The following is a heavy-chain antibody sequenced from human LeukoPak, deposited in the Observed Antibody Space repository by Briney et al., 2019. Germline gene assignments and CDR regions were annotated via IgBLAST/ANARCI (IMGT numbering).Heavy chain of an antibody. D-gene: IGHD1-7*01. CDR3: ARANWNYVVDY. CDR2: IYYSGST. V-gene: IGHV4-59*01. Sequence: SETLSLTCTVSGGSISSYHWSWIRQPPGKGLEWIGYIYYSGSTNYNPSLKSRVTISVDTSKNQFSLKLSSVTAADTAVYYCARANWNYVVDYWGQGTLVTVSS. J-gene: IGHJ4*02. CDR1: GGSISSYH.